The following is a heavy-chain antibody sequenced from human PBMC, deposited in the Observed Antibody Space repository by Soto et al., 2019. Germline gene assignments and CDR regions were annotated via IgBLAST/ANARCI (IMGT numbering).Heavy chain of an antibody. CDR3: VRNWRYYGGDYYYGMDA. Sequence: ITLKESGPPLVKPTQTLTLTCTFSGFSLNTGGVGVGWVRQPRGKAMEWLALIYWDDDERYRPSLRSRLNITKHTINNQVVLTMTTMDPEDTATYYCVRNWRYYGGDYYYGMDAWGQGTTVTVSS. J-gene: IGHJ6*02. CDR2: IYWDDDE. V-gene: IGHV2-5*02. D-gene: IGHD3-10*01. CDR1: GFSLNTGGVG.